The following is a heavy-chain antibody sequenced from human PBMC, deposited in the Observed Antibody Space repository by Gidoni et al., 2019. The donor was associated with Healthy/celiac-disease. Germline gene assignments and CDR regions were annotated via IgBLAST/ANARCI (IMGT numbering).Heavy chain of an antibody. D-gene: IGHD1-1*01. CDR2: INHSGST. V-gene: IGHV4-34*01. J-gene: IGHJ6*02. CDR3: ARAGNDYGMDV. Sequence: QVPLQPWGAGLFKPSETPSPPCAVYGGSFSGYYWSWLRQPPGKGLEWIGEINHSGSTNYNPSLKSRVTISVETAKNQFSLKLSSGTAADTAVYYCARAGNDYGMDVWGQGTTVTVSS. CDR1: GGSFSGYY.